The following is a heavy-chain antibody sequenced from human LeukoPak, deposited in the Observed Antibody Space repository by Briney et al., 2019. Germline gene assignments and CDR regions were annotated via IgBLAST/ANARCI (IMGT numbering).Heavy chain of an antibody. V-gene: IGHV1-8*03. CDR2: MNPNSGNT. Sequence: ASVKVSCKASGYTFTTYDIIWVRQATGQGLEWMGWMNPNSGNTDYAQKFQGRVSITRNTSISTAYMELSSLRSEDTALYYCARVGELNAFDIWGQGTMVTVSS. D-gene: IGHD1-7*01. CDR1: GYTFTTYD. CDR3: ARVGELNAFDI. J-gene: IGHJ3*02.